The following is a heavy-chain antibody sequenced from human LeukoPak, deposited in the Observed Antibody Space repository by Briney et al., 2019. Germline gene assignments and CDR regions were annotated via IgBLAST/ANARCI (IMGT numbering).Heavy chain of an antibody. CDR3: ARDLVKEKPSGGFYYYGMDV. CDR1: GGSIRGYH. Sequence: SQTLSLTCTVFGGSIRGYHWSWIRQPPGKGLEWIGHFYYSGSTNFNPSLKSRVTISGDTSKNQFSLKVISVTAADTAVYYCARDLVKEKPSGGFYYYGMDVWGQGTTVTVSS. V-gene: IGHV4-59*01. J-gene: IGHJ6*02. CDR2: FYYSGST. D-gene: IGHD1-26*01.